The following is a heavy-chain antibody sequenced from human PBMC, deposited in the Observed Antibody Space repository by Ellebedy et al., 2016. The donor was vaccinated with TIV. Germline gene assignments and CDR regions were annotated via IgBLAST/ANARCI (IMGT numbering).Heavy chain of an antibody. V-gene: IGHV3-7*01. J-gene: IGHJ6*02. CDR3: ARDRKVVTAIREYYYYYGMGV. CDR1: GFTFSSYW. Sequence: GESLKISXAASGFTFSSYWMSWVRQAPGKGLEWVANIKQDGSEKYYVDSVKGRFTISRDNAKNSLYLQMNSLRAEDTAVYYCARDRKVVTAIREYYYYYGMGVWGQGATVTVSS. CDR2: IKQDGSEK. D-gene: IGHD2-21*02.